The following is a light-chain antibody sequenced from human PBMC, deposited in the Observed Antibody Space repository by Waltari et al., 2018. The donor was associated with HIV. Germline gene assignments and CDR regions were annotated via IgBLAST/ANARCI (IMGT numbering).Light chain of an antibody. Sequence: DIQITQSPSSLSASVGDRVTIPCLASPSIDNFLNWYQQTPGKAPNLLSYGASRLQSGVPSRFSGSGSGTDVTLTVNSLQPEDFATYDCQQSYTTRWTFGLGTKVEMK. CDR2: GAS. CDR1: PSIDNF. CDR3: QQSYTTRWT. J-gene: IGKJ1*01. V-gene: IGKV1-39*01.